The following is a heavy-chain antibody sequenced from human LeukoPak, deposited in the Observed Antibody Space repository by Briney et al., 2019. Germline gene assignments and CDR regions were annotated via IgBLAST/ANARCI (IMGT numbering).Heavy chain of an antibody. J-gene: IGHJ4*02. Sequence: ASVKVSCKASGYTFTGYYMHWVRQAPGQGREWMGWINPNSGGTNYAQKFQGRVTMTRDTSISTAYMELSRLRSDDTAVYYCARVVVVVPAARIRRYYFDYWGQGTLVTVSS. CDR2: INPNSGGT. CDR1: GYTFTGYY. CDR3: ARVVVVVPAARIRRYYFDY. D-gene: IGHD2-2*01. V-gene: IGHV1-2*02.